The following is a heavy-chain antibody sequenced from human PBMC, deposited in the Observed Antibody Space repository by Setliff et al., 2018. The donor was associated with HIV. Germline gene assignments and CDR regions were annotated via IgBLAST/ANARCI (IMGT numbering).Heavy chain of an antibody. CDR3: ARTRLWFGESVFDY. V-gene: IGHV4-39*01. Sequence: SETLSLTCSVSGDSISNPNYYWGWIRQPPGKGLEWIGSTYYSGSTYYNPSLKSRVTISVDTSKNQFSLKLSSVTAADTAVYYCARTRLWFGESVFDYWGQGTRVTVS. CDR1: GDSISNPNYY. J-gene: IGHJ4*02. D-gene: IGHD3-10*01. CDR2: TYYSGST.